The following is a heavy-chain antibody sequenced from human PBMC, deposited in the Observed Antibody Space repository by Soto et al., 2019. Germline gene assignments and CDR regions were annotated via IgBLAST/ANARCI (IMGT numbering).Heavy chain of an antibody. D-gene: IGHD2-15*01. CDR3: ARLGYCSGGSCYASFYYYYGMDV. CDR1: GFTFSSYA. CDR2: ISGSGGST. V-gene: IGHV3-23*01. J-gene: IGHJ6*02. Sequence: GGSLRLSCAASGFTFSSYAMSWVRQAPGKGLEWVSAISGSGGSTYYADSVKGRFTISRDNSKNTLYLQMNSLRAEDTAVYYWARLGYCSGGSCYASFYYYYGMDVWGQGTTVTVSS.